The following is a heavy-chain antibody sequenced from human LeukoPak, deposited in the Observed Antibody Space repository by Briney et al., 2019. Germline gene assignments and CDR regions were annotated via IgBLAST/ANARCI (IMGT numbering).Heavy chain of an antibody. CDR1: GFTFSNYW. CDR2: IKQDGSDK. CDR3: AREEYDESGWYDY. V-gene: IGHV3-7*01. Sequence: PGGSLRLSCAASGFTFSNYWMGWVRQAPGKGLEWVATIKQDGSDKYYVDSVKGRFTISRDNAKNSLYLQMNSLRAEDTAVYYCAREEYDESGWYDYWGQGTLVTVSS. J-gene: IGHJ4*02. D-gene: IGHD6-19*01.